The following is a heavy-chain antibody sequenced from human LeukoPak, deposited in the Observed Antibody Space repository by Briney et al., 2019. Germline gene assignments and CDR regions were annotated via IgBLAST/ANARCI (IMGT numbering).Heavy chain of an antibody. CDR3: ARLSRRFRNGDGTPDDP. CDR2: INHSGST. V-gene: IGHV4-34*01. J-gene: IGHJ5*02. D-gene: IGHD4-17*01. Sequence: SETLSLTCAVYGGSFSGYYWSWIRQPPGKGLEWIGEINHSGSTNYNPSLKSRVTISVKTSKNQFSLKLSSVTAADTAVYYCARLSRRFRNGDGTPDDPWGQGTLVTVSS. CDR1: GGSFSGYY.